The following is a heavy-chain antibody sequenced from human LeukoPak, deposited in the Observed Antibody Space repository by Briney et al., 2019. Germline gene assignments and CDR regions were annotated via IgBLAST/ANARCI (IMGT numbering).Heavy chain of an antibody. CDR1: GFTFSSYS. CDR3: AKRGYCSGGSCYSASQH. D-gene: IGHD2-15*01. V-gene: IGHV3-21*01. CDR2: ISSSSSYT. J-gene: IGHJ1*01. Sequence: SGGSLRLSCAASGFTFSSYSMNWVRQAPGKGLEWVSSISSSSSYTYYADSVKGRFTISRDNAKNSLYLQMNSLRAEDTAVYYCAKRGYCSGGSCYSASQHWGQGTLVTVSS.